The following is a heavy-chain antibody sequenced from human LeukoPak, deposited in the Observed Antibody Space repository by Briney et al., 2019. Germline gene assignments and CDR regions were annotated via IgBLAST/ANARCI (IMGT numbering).Heavy chain of an antibody. CDR3: ARDGHGDGFLTGYSYFGMDV. CDR1: GFSLSSYS. J-gene: IGHJ6*02. D-gene: IGHD3-9*01. V-gene: IGHV3-21*01. Sequence: GGSLRLSCAASGFSLSSYSMNWVRQAPGKGLEWVSSITIRSNFIYYADSVKGRFTISRDNAKSSLFLQMNSLRAEDTAVYFCARDGHGDGFLTGYSYFGMDVWGQGTTVTVSS. CDR2: ITIRSNFI.